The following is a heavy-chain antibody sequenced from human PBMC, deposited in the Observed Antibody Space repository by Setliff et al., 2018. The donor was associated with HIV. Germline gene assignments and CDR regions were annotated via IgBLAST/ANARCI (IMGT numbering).Heavy chain of an antibody. J-gene: IGHJ3*01. CDR3: ARDHNSGTLHAFDL. D-gene: IGHD1-26*01. Sequence: PSETLSLTCTVSGDPINSHYWSWIRQPPGEGLEWIGHISYSEYTNYNPSLKSRVTISLDTSKKHFSLDLYSVTAADTAVYYCARDHNSGTLHAFDLWGQGTMVTVSS. CDR2: ISYSEYT. CDR1: GDPINSHY. V-gene: IGHV4-59*11.